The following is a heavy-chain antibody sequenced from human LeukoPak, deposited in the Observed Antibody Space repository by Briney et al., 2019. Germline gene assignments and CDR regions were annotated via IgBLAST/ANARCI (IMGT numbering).Heavy chain of an antibody. CDR1: GYSFTSYW. CDR2: IDPSDSYT. CDR3: ARLPSNPYYDILTGYYSGHYYFDY. V-gene: IGHV5-10-1*01. D-gene: IGHD3-9*01. J-gene: IGHJ4*02. Sequence: GESLKISCKGSGYSFTSYWISWVRQMPGKGLEWMGRIDPSDSYTNYSPSFQGHVTISADKSISPAYLQWSSLKASDTAMYYCARLPSNPYYDILTGYYSGHYYFDYWGQGTLVTVSS.